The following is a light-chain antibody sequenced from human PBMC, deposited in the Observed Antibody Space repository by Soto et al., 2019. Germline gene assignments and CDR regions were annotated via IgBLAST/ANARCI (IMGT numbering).Light chain of an antibody. Sequence: EIVMTQSPATLSVSPGERATLSCRASPSVSSNLAWYQQKPGQAPRLLIYGASTRATGIPARFSGSGSGTEFTLTISSLQSEDFAVYYCQHYNNWWTFGQGTKVEIK. CDR3: QHYNNWWT. CDR2: GAS. V-gene: IGKV3-15*01. CDR1: PSVSSN. J-gene: IGKJ1*01.